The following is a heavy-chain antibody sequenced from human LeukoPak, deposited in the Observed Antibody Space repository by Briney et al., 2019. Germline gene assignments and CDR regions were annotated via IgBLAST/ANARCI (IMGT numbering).Heavy chain of an antibody. V-gene: IGHV3-7*01. CDR2: IKQDGSEK. CDR1: GFSFSVYE. CDR3: ARVTPILLFDY. Sequence: GGSLRLSCAASGFSFSVYEIHWVRQAPGKGLEWVANIKQDGSEKYYVDSVKGRFTISRDNAKNSLYLQMNSLRAEDTAVYYCARVTPILLFDYWGQGTLVTVSS. J-gene: IGHJ4*02.